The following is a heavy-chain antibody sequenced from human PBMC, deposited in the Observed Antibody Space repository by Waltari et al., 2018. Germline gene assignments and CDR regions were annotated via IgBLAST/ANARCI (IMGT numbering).Heavy chain of an antibody. CDR1: GFTFSSYA. D-gene: IGHD5-18*01. V-gene: IGHV3-23*03. CDR3: AKDGYSYGLDY. J-gene: IGHJ4*02. CDR2: IYSGGST. Sequence: EVQLLESGGGLVQPGGSLRLSCAASGFTFSSYAMSWVRQAPGKGLEWVSVIYSGGSTYYADSVKGRFTISRDNSKNTLYLQMNSLRAEDTAVYYCAKDGYSYGLDYWGQGTLVTVSS.